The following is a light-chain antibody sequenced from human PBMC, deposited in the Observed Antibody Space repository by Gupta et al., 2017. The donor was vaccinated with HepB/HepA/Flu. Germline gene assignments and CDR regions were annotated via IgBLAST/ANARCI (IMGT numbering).Light chain of an antibody. CDR2: DVS. CDR1: SSDVGGYHY. J-gene: IGLJ3*02. Sequence: QSALTQPASVSGSPGQSITISCTGTSSDVGGYHYVSCYQQHPGKAAKIMIYDVSNRPAGVSNRFSGSQSGNAASLTISGLQAEDEADYYCSSYTSSSTPVFGGGTKLTVL. V-gene: IGLV2-14*01. CDR3: SSYTSSSTPV.